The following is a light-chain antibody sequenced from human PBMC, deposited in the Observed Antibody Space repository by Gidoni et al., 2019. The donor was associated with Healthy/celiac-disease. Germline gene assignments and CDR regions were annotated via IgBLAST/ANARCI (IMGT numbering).Light chain of an antibody. CDR2: DAS. J-gene: IGKJ5*01. V-gene: IGKV3-11*01. CDR1: PSVSSY. Sequence: EIVLTQSPATLSLSPGERATLSCRSSPSVSSYLAWYQQKPGQAPRLLIYDASNRATGVPARFSGGGSGTDFTLTISSLEPEDFAVYYCQQRSNWPPITFGQGTRLEIK. CDR3: QQRSNWPPIT.